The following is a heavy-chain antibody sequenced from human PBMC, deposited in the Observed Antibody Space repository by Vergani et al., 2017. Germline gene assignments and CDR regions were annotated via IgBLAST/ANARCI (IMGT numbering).Heavy chain of an antibody. CDR2: IYYSGST. CDR3: ARNPYCGGDCYSDAFDI. V-gene: IGHV4-59*01. D-gene: IGHD2-21*02. CDR1: GGSISSYY. J-gene: IGHJ3*02. Sequence: QVQLQESGPGLVKPSETLSLTCTVSGGSISSYYWSWFRQPPGKGLVWIGYIYYSGSTNYNPSLKSRVTISVDTSKNQFSLKLSSVTAADTAVYYCARNPYCGGDCYSDAFDIWGQGTMVTVSS.